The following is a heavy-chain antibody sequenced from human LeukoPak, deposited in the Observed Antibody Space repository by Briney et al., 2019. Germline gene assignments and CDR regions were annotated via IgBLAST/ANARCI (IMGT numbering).Heavy chain of an antibody. CDR3: ARGSGSGNNDY. V-gene: IGHV1-3*01. Sequence: GASVKVSCKASGYTFTSYAIHWVRQAPGQRLEWMGWIGAGNGNTKYSQNFQGRVTFISNTSATTAFMELSSLRSEDAAVYYCARGSGSGNNDYWGQGTLVTVSS. J-gene: IGHJ4*02. CDR1: GYTFTSYA. D-gene: IGHD1-26*01. CDR2: IGAGNGNT.